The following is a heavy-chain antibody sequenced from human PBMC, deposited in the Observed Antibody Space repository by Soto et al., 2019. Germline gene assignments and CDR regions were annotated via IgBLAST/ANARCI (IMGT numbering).Heavy chain of an antibody. CDR1: GGSISSYY. J-gene: IGHJ6*02. V-gene: IGHV4-59*01. Sequence: SETLSLTCTVSGGSISSYYWSWIRQPPGKGLEWIGYIYYSGSTNYNPSLKSRVTISVDTSKNQSSLKLSSVTAADTAVYYCARAEYYYYGMDVWGQGTTVTVSS. CDR3: ARAEYYYYGMDV. CDR2: IYYSGST.